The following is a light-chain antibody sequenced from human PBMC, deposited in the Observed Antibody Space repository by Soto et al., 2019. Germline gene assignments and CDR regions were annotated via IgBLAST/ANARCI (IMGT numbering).Light chain of an antibody. CDR3: YSYAGTSTYV. V-gene: IGLV2-23*02. Sequence: QSALTQPASVAGSPGQSRTISCTGTSSDVGTYNLVSWYQQLPDKAPKLIIHEVNKRPSGVSTRFSGSKSGNTAYLTISGLQADDDADYHCYSYAGTSTYVFGTGTKVTVL. CDR2: EVN. CDR1: SSDVGTYNL. J-gene: IGLJ1*01.